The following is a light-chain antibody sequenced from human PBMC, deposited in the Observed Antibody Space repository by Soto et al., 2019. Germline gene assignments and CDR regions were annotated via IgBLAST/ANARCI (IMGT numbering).Light chain of an antibody. CDR1: QSVSSNY. CDR3: QQYGIAPRP. CDR2: GAS. J-gene: IGKJ1*01. V-gene: IGKV3-20*01. Sequence: EIVLTQSPGTLSLSPGERATLSCRASQSVSSNYLAWYQQKPGQPPRLLIYGASSRPTGIPDRFSGSGAGTDFTLTISRLEPEDFAVYHCQQYGIAPRPFGQGTKVEIK.